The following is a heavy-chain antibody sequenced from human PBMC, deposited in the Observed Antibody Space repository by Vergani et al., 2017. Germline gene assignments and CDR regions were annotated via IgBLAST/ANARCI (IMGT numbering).Heavy chain of an antibody. CDR3: ARDVAYDELGEFAFDI. D-gene: IGHD7-27*01. CDR2: IWYDGSNK. V-gene: IGHV3-33*01. Sequence: QVQLVESGGGVVQPGRSLRLSCAASGFPFSSYGMHWVRQAPGKGLEWVAVIWYDGSNKYYADSVKGRFTISRDNSKNTLYLQMNSLRAEDTAVYYCARDVAYDELGEFAFDIWGQGTMVTVSS. J-gene: IGHJ3*02. CDR1: GFPFSSYG.